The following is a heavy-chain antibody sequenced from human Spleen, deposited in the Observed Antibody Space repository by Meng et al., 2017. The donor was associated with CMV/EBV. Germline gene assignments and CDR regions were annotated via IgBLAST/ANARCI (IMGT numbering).Heavy chain of an antibody. J-gene: IGHJ4*02. V-gene: IGHV3-30*04. Sequence: FTFSKYAMHWVRQAPGKGLEGVAIISYDGSNKYYTDSVKGRFTISRDNSKKTLYLQMNSLRHEDTAVYSCARDPDCSSTSCLMSSFDFWGQGTLVTVSS. CDR1: FTFSKYA. D-gene: IGHD2-2*01. CDR2: ISYDGSNK. CDR3: ARDPDCSSTSCLMSSFDF.